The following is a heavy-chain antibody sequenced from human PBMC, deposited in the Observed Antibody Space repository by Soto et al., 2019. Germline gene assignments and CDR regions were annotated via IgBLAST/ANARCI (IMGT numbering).Heavy chain of an antibody. CDR1: GFSLSTSGVG. D-gene: IGHD2-15*01. Sequence: QITLKESGPTLLKPTQTLTLTCTFSGFSLSTSGVGVGWIRQPPGKALEWLALIYWDDDKRYSPSLKSRLTITKDTSKNRVVLTMTNMDPVDTATYYCAHPRGVEEYFQHWGQGTLVTVSS. CDR3: AHPRGVEEYFQH. CDR2: IYWDDDK. V-gene: IGHV2-5*02. J-gene: IGHJ1*01.